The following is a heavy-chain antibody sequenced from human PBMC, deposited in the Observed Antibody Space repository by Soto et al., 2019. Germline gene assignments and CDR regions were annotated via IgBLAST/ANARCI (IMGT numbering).Heavy chain of an antibody. CDR1: GYTFTGYY. D-gene: IGHD6-13*01. Sequence: ASVKVSCKASGYTFTGYYMHWVRQAPGQGLEWMGWINPNSGGTNYAQKFQGWVTMTRDTSISTAYMELSRLRSDDTAVYYCARDLXYQQLVPGGYYYYGMDVWGQGTTVTVSS. CDR3: ARDLXYQQLVPGGYYYYGMDV. CDR2: INPNSGGT. J-gene: IGHJ6*02. V-gene: IGHV1-2*04.